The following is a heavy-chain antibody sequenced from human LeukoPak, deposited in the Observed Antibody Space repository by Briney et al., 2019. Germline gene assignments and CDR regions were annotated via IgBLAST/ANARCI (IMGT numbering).Heavy chain of an antibody. D-gene: IGHD3-3*01. CDR2: IYTSGST. Sequence: PSETLSLTCTVSGGSISIYYWSWIRQPAGKGLEWIGRIYTSGSTNYNPSLKSRVTMSVDTSKNQFSLKLSSVTAADTAVYYCARDREDFWSGYPYWYFDLWGRGTLVTVSS. J-gene: IGHJ2*01. CDR1: GGSISIYY. V-gene: IGHV4-4*07. CDR3: ARDREDFWSGYPYWYFDL.